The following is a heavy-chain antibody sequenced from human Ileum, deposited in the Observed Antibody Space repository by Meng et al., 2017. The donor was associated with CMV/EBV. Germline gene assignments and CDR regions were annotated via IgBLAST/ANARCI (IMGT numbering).Heavy chain of an antibody. CDR1: GDSISSSNW. V-gene: IGHV4-4*02. CDR2: IYHSGST. CDR3: ASLFYGDHGY. Sequence: LTGAGSGDSISSSNWWSWVRQPPGKGLEWIGEIYHSGSTNYNPSLKSRVTISVDKSKNQFSLKLDSVTAADTALYYCASLFYGDHGYWGQGTLVTVSS. J-gene: IGHJ4*02. D-gene: IGHD4-17*01.